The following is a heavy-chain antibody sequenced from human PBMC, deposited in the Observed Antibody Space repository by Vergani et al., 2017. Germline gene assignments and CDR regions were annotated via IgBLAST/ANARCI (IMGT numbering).Heavy chain of an antibody. V-gene: IGHV3-23*01. Sequence: EVQLLESGGGLVQPGGSLRLSCEASGFSFPGYAMSWVRQAPGKGLEWVSSVSGSSATPYYADSVKGRFIISRDNSKNTLHLQMNSLRAEDTAVYYCAKDRGWNYLGTYMDVWGKGTTVTVSS. CDR2: VSGSSATP. D-gene: IGHD1-7*01. CDR3: AKDRGWNYLGTYMDV. CDR1: GFSFPGYA. J-gene: IGHJ6*03.